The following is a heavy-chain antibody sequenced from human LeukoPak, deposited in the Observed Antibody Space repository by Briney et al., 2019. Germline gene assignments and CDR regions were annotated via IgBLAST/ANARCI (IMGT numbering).Heavy chain of an antibody. V-gene: IGHV1-18*01. Sequence: ASVKVSCKASGGTFCSYAISWVRQAPGQGLEWMGWISAYNGNTNYAQKLQGRVTMTTDTSTSTAYMELRSLRSDDTAVYYCARVSLRYFDWLLRGYFDYWGQGTLVTVSS. D-gene: IGHD3-9*01. CDR2: ISAYNGNT. J-gene: IGHJ4*02. CDR3: ARVSLRYFDWLLRGYFDY. CDR1: GGTFCSYA.